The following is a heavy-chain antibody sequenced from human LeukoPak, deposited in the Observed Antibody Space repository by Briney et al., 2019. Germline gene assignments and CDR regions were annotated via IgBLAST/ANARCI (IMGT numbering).Heavy chain of an antibody. CDR2: INPNSGGT. D-gene: IGHD2-15*01. CDR1: GYTFTSYY. V-gene: IGHV1-2*06. Sequence: ASVKVSCKASGYTFTSYYMHWVRQAPGQGLEWMGRINPNSGGTNYAQKFQGRVTMTRDTSISTAYMELSRLRSDDTAVYYCASAGYSSGYCSGGSCHNGMDVWGQGTTVTVSS. CDR3: ASAGYSSGYCSGGSCHNGMDV. J-gene: IGHJ6*02.